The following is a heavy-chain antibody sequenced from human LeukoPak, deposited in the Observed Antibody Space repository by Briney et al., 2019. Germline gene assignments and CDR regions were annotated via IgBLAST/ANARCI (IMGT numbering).Heavy chain of an antibody. V-gene: IGHV4-31*03. CDR2: IYYSGST. D-gene: IGHD2-8*01. CDR3: ARDMYDAFDAFDI. Sequence: SQTLSLTCTVSGGSISSGGYYWSWIRQHPGKGLEWIGYIYYSGSTYYNPSLKSRVTISVDTSKNLFSLKLSSVTAADTAVYYCARDMYDAFDAFDIWGQGTMVTVSS. J-gene: IGHJ3*02. CDR1: GGSISSGGYY.